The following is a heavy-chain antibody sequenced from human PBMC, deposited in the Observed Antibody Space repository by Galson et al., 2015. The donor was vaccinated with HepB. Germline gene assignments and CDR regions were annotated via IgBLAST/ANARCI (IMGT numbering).Heavy chain of an antibody. J-gene: IGHJ4*02. CDR3: AREPDLGMVKSVEFDC. CDR2: TYYRSQWSH. D-gene: IGHD5-18*01. Sequence: CAISGDSVSSSSAAWNWLRQSPSRGLEWLGRTYYRSQWSHDYAVSMKSRIIINPDMSKNQFSPQLNSVTPEDTALYYCAREPDLGMVKSVEFDCWGQGVLVTVSS. CDR1: GDSVSSSSAA. V-gene: IGHV6-1*01.